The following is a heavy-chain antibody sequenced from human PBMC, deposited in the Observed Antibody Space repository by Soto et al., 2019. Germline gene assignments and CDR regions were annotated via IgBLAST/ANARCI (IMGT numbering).Heavy chain of an antibody. CDR1: GFTFSSYA. CDR3: TTPSEMYSSHLYVYLLH. CDR2: ISYDGSNK. V-gene: IGHV3-30-3*01. J-gene: IGHJ1*01. D-gene: IGHD6-13*01. Sequence: GGSLRLSCAASGFTFSSYAMHWVRQAPGKGLEWVAVISYDGSNKYYADSVKGRFTISRDNSKNTLYLQMNSLRAEDTAGYYCTTPSEMYSSHLYVYLLHWGQGALDTVSS.